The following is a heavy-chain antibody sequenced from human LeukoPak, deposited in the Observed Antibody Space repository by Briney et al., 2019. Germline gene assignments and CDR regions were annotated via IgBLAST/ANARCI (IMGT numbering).Heavy chain of an antibody. CDR1: GGSISHYY. CDR3: ARDHGQAGITIFGVVIPYNAFDI. D-gene: IGHD3-3*01. V-gene: IGHV4-59*12. J-gene: IGHJ3*02. CDR2: INHSGPT. Sequence: SETLSLTCSVSGGSISHYYWSWIRQPPGKGLEWIGFINHSGPTRYNPSLKSRLSISLDTSKNQFSLKLSSVTAADTAVYYCARDHGQAGITIFGVVIPYNAFDIWGQGTMVTVSS.